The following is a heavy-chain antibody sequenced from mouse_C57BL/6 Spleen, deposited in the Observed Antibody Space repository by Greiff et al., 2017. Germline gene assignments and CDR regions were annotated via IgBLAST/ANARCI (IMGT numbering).Heavy chain of an antibody. Sequence: VQLQQPGTELVKPGASVKLSCKASGYTFTSYWMHWVKQRPGQGLEWIGNINPSNGGTNYNEKFKSKATLPVDKSSSTAYMQLSSLTSEHSAVYYCARGEASYGPPAMDYWGQGTSVTVSS. D-gene: IGHD1-2*01. CDR2: INPSNGGT. CDR3: ARGEASYGPPAMDY. V-gene: IGHV1-53*01. J-gene: IGHJ4*01. CDR1: GYTFTSYW.